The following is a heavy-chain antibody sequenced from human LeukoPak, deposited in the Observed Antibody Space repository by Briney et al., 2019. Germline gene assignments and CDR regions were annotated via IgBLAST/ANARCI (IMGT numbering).Heavy chain of an antibody. CDR1: GGSISSSSYY. CDR2: IYYSGST. D-gene: IGHD1-26*01. J-gene: IGHJ1*01. Sequence: PSETLSLTCTVSGGSISSSSYYWGWIRQPPGKGLEWIGSIYYSGSTYYNPSLKSRVTISVDKSKNQFSLKLSSVTAAGTAVYYCARDLYSGSYGFQHWGQGTLVTVSS. V-gene: IGHV4-39*07. CDR3: ARDLYSGSYGFQH.